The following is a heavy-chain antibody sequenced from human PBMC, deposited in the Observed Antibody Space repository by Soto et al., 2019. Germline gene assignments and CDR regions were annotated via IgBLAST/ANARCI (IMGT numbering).Heavy chain of an antibody. D-gene: IGHD2-15*01. CDR2: ISYSGST. V-gene: IGHV4-61*08. CDR1: GGSISSGGYS. CDR3: ARDLKEYCSDGKCNWFDP. Sequence: PSETLSLTCTVSGGSISSGGYSLSWIRQPPGKGLEWIGYISYSGSTNYNPSLKSRVTISFDASKNEISLQVRSATAADAAVYYCARDLKEYCSDGKCNWFDPWGQGTLVTVSS. J-gene: IGHJ5*02.